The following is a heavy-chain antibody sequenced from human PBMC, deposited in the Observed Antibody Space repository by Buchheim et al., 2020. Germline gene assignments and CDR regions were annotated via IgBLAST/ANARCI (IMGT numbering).Heavy chain of an antibody. CDR3: ARDGGGSGWYY. V-gene: IGHV3-7*01. J-gene: IGHJ4*02. Sequence: EVQLVESGGGLVQSGGSLRLSCAASGFTFSSYWMSWVRQAPGKGLEWVANIKLEGNEKHYVDSVRGRFTISRDNAKNSLYLQMNSLRAEDTAVYYCARDGGGSGWYYWGQGNL. CDR1: GFTFSSYW. CDR2: IKLEGNEK. D-gene: IGHD6-19*01.